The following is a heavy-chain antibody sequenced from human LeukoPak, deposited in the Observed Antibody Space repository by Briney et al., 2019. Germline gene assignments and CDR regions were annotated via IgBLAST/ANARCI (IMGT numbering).Heavy chain of an antibody. V-gene: IGHV3-7*01. Sequence: PGGSLRLSCAASGFTFSSYWMSWVRQAPGKGLEWVANIKQDGREKYYVDSVKGRFTISRDNAKKSLYLQMNSLRAEDTAVYYCARVEDYDILTGFDYWGQGTLVTVSS. D-gene: IGHD3-9*01. CDR3: ARVEDYDILTGFDY. J-gene: IGHJ4*02. CDR1: GFTFSSYW. CDR2: IKQDGREK.